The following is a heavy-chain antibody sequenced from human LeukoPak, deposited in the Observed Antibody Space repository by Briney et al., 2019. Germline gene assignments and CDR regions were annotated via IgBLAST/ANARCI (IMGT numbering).Heavy chain of an antibody. V-gene: IGHV1-24*01. CDR2: FDPEDGET. CDR3: AAHGNYDFWSGYAFDI. CDR1: GYTLTELS. D-gene: IGHD3-3*01. Sequence: ASVKVSCKVSGYTLTELSMHWVRQAPGKGLEWMGGFDPEDGETIYAQKFQGRVTMTEDTSTDTAYMELSSLRSEDTAVYYCAAHGNYDFWSGYAFDIWGQGTMVTISS. J-gene: IGHJ3*02.